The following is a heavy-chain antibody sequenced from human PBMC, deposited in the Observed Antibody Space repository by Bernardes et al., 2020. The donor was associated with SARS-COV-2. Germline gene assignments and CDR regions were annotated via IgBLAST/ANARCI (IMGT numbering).Heavy chain of an antibody. Sequence: SETLSLTCTVSGGSISSSSYYWGWIRQPPGKGLEWIGSIYYSGSTYYNPSLKSRVTISVDTSKNQFSLKLSSVTAADTAVYYCARLCIGDNEWLRLLYSSGWFNWFDPWGQGTLVTVSS. CDR2: IYYSGST. J-gene: IGHJ5*02. D-gene: IGHD6-19*01. CDR1: GGSISSSSYY. V-gene: IGHV4-39*07. CDR3: ARLCIGDNEWLRLLYSSGWFNWFDP.